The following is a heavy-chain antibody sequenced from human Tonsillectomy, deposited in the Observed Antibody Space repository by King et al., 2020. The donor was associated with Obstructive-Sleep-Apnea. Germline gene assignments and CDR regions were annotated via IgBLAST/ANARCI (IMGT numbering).Heavy chain of an antibody. J-gene: IGHJ3*01. CDR2: IYYRGTT. D-gene: IGHD3-22*01. CDR3: GRETYDYSDYQPEPNDAFDV. CDR1: GGSISSSSYY. V-gene: IGHV4-39*07. Sequence: LQLQESGPGLVKPSGTLSLSCIVSGGSISSSSYYWAWIRQSPVKGLEWIGSIYYRGTTYYNPSLKSRITISVYTSKNQFSLNLTSVTAADTAVYYCGRETYDYSDYQPEPNDAFDVWGQGTMVTVSS.